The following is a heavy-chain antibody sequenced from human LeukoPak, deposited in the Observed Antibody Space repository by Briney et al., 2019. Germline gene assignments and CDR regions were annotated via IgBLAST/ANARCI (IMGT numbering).Heavy chain of an antibody. D-gene: IGHD3-16*02. Sequence: VKPSETLSLTCTVSGGSISGYYWSWIRQPPGKGLEWIGYIYYSGSTNYNPSLKSRVTISVDTSQNQFSLKLSSVTAADTAVYYCARGSTYYDYVWGSYRFHNWFDPWGQGTLVTVSS. CDR1: GGSISGYY. J-gene: IGHJ5*02. CDR2: IYYSGST. V-gene: IGHV4-59*01. CDR3: ARGSTYYDYVWGSYRFHNWFDP.